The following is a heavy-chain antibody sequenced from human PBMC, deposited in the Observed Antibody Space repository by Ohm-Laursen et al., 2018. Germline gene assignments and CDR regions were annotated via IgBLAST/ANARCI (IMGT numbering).Heavy chain of an antibody. J-gene: IGHJ4*02. CDR3: ARSRDFWSGYSPMYYFDY. V-gene: IGHV4-59*08. CDR1: GGSISSYY. CDR2: IYYTGST. D-gene: IGHD3-3*01. Sequence: SETLSLTCTVSGGSISSYYWTWIRQPPGKGLEWIGYIYYTGSTSYNPSLKSRVTISVDTSKNQFSLKLSSVTAADTAVYYCARSRDFWSGYSPMYYFDYWGQGTLVTVSS.